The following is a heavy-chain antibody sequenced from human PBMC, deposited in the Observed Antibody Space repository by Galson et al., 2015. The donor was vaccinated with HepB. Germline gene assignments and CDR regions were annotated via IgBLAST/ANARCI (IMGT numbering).Heavy chain of an antibody. Sequence: GLEWMGLINPDSDFTPTAQTFRGRVTMTRETSISTSYMELSKLRSNDTTTDYCAKVPILSHFAGGFDIWGQGTMVTVSS. CDR2: INPDSDFT. V-gene: IGHV1-2*02. CDR3: AKVPILSHFAGGFDI. D-gene: IGHD2-15*01. J-gene: IGHJ3*02.